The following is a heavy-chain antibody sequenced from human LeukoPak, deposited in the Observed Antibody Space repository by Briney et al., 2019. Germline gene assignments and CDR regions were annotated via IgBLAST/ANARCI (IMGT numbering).Heavy chain of an antibody. J-gene: IGHJ4*02. CDR2: IWYDGSNK. CDR3: AKSISLIVVAGGYFDY. CDR1: GFTFSDYG. D-gene: IGHD3-22*01. Sequence: PGRSLRLSCAASGFTFSDYGMHWVRQAPGKGLEWVTVIWYDGSNKYYADSVKGRFTISRDNSKNTLYLQMNSLRAEDTAVYHCAKSISLIVVAGGYFDYWGQGTQVTVSS. V-gene: IGHV3-33*06.